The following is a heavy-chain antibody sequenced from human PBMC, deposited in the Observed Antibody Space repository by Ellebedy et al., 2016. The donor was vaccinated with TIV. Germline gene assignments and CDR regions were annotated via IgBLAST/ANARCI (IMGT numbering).Heavy chain of an antibody. Sequence: PGGSLRLSCAASGFTFSSYAMHWVRQAPGKGLEWVAVISYDGSNKYYADSVKGRFTISRDNSKNTLYLQMNSLRAEDTAVYYCARERGYSGYDSEYYFDYWGQGTLVTVSS. CDR3: ARERGYSGYDSEYYFDY. CDR2: ISYDGSNK. V-gene: IGHV3-30*01. D-gene: IGHD5-12*01. CDR1: GFTFSSYA. J-gene: IGHJ4*02.